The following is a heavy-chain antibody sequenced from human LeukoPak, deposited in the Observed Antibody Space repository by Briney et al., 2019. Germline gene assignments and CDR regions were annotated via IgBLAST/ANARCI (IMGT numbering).Heavy chain of an antibody. CDR3: ARHSFARPFDS. D-gene: IGHD6-6*01. CDR2: IYYTGDS. V-gene: IGHV4-59*08. J-gene: IGHJ4*02. CDR1: GGSFSGYY. Sequence: SETLSLTCAVYGGSFSGYYWSWIRQPPGKGLEWIGYIYYTGDSNYNPSLKSRATISLDTSRSQFSLMLSSVTAADTAIYYCARHSFARPFDSWGQGTLVTVSS.